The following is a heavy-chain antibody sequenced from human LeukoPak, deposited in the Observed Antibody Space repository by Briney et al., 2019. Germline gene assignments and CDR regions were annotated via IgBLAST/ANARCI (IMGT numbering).Heavy chain of an antibody. CDR3: ARGYNWNRYYGMDV. CDR1: GDSVSSNSAA. J-gene: IGHJ6*02. D-gene: IGHD1-20*01. V-gene: IGHV6-1*01. Sequence: SQTLSLTCAISGDSVSSNSAAWNWIRQSPSRGLEWLGRTYCRSKWYNDYAVSVKSRIIINPDTSKNQFSLRLNSVTPEDTAVYYCARGYNWNRYYGMDVWGQGTTVTVSS. CDR2: TYCRSKWYN.